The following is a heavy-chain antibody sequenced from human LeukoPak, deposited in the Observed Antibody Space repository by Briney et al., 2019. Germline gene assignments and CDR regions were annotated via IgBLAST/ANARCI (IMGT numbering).Heavy chain of an antibody. V-gene: IGHV4-39*01. CDR3: ARVGATADAFDI. Sequence: SETLSLTCTVSGGSISSSSYYWDWIRQPPGKGLEWIGSIYYSGSTYYNPSLKSRVTISVDTSKNQFSLKLSSVTAADTAVYYCARVGATADAFDIWGQGTMVTVSS. D-gene: IGHD1-26*01. CDR1: GGSISSSSYY. CDR2: IYYSGST. J-gene: IGHJ3*02.